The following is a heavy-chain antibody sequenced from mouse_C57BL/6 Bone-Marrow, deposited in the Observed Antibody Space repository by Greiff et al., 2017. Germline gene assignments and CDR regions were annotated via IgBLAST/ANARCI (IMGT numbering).Heavy chain of an antibody. CDR1: GFTFSDYG. CDR2: ISNLAYSI. CDR3: ARQSSQLGWGFAY. D-gene: IGHD4-1*02. Sequence: EVQLVESGGGLVQPGGSLKLSCAASGFTFSDYGMAWVRQAPRKGPEWVAFISNLAYSIYYADTVTGRFTISRENAKNTLSQEMRSLRSEDTAMYYCARQSSQLGWGFAYWGQVTLVTVSA. V-gene: IGHV5-15*01. J-gene: IGHJ3*01.